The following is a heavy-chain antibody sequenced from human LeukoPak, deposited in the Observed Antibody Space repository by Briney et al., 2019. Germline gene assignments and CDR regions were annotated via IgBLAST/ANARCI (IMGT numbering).Heavy chain of an antibody. J-gene: IGHJ4*02. V-gene: IGHV4-59*08. CDR2: IYYSGST. Sequence: PSETLSLTCTVSGGSISGYYWSWIRQAPGKGPDWIRNIYYSGSTNYNPSLKSRVTVSVDTSKNQFSLKLSSVTAADTAVYYCARHGTLGSTTYPLDYWGQGTLVTVSS. CDR1: GGSISGYY. D-gene: IGHD1-26*01. CDR3: ARHGTLGSTTYPLDY.